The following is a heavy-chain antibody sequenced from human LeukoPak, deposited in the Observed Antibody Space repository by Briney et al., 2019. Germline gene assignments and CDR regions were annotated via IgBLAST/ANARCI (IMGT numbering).Heavy chain of an antibody. CDR1: GFTLSSYA. D-gene: IGHD2-15*01. Sequence: GGSLRLSCAASGFTLSSYAMHWVRQAPGKGLEWVAVISYDGSNKYYADSVKGRFTISRDNSKNTLYLQMNSLRAEDTAVYYCAKVPRIKGYMDVWGKGTTVTDSS. J-gene: IGHJ6*03. CDR2: ISYDGSNK. V-gene: IGHV3-30-3*01. CDR3: AKVPRIKGYMDV.